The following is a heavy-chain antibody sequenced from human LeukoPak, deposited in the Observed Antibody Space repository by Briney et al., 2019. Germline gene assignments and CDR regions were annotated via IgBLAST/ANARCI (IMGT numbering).Heavy chain of an antibody. CDR1: GYTFTNYG. V-gene: IGHV1-18*01. D-gene: IGHD2-15*01. CDR3: ARAYEYCSGGSCYGGYFDH. CDR2: ISGNNGNT. J-gene: IGHJ4*02. Sequence: ASVKVSCKASGYTFTNYGISWVRQAPGQGLEWMGWISGNNGNTYYAQNLQGRITMTTDTSTRTAYMELRRLRSDDTAVYYCARAYEYCSGGSCYGGYFDHWGQGTLVTVSS.